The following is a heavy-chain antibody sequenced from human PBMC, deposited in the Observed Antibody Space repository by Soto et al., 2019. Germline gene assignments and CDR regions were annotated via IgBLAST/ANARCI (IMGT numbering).Heavy chain of an antibody. CDR2: MNPNSGNT. Sequence: ASVKVSFKASGYTFTSYDINWVRQATGQGLEWMGWMNPNSGNTGYAQKFQGRVTVTRNTSISTAYMELSSLRSEDTAVYYCARGIDREGRWGGWGQRTLDTVSS. J-gene: IGHJ4*02. CDR1: GYTFTSYD. CDR3: ARGIDREGRWGG. V-gene: IGHV1-8*01. D-gene: IGHD3-16*01.